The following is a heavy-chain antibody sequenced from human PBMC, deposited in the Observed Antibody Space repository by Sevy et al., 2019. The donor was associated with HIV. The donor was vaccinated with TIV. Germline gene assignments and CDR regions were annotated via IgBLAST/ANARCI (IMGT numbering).Heavy chain of an antibody. CDR1: LYSFSNYW. CDR2: IYPSDSDT. J-gene: IGHJ6*02. CDR3: ARGARGTLPAYYYYGMDV. V-gene: IGHV5-51*01. Sequence: GEPLKISCKGSLYSFSNYWIGWVRQMPRKGLEWMGIIYPSDSDTRYSPSFQGQVTISADKSINTAYLQWSSLKASDTAMYYCARGARGTLPAYYYYGMDVWGQGTMVTVSS. D-gene: IGHD1-1*01.